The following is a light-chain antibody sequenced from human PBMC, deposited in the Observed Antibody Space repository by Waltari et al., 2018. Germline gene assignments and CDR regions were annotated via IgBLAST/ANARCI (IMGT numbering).Light chain of an antibody. J-gene: IGKJ1*01. Sequence: EIVLTQSPGTLSLSPGERATLPCRASQSVSSRSLAWYQQKPGQAPRLLIYGASNRITGIPDRFSGSGSGTDFTLTISRLEPEDFALYYCQQYGSSPGTFGQGTKVEIK. CDR1: QSVSSRS. CDR2: GAS. CDR3: QQYGSSPGT. V-gene: IGKV3-20*01.